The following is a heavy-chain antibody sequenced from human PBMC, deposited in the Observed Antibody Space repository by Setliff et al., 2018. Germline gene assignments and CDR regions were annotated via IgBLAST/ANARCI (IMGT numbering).Heavy chain of an antibody. CDR1: GFNFSNYW. Sequence: GGSLRLSCVVSGFNFSNYWMSWVRQVPGKGLEWVANIKQDGREKNYADSVKGRFTISRDNVRSSLFPQMNSLRVEDTAVYYCAREPWQQLVVDYWGQGTLVTVSS. J-gene: IGHJ4*02. D-gene: IGHD6-13*01. V-gene: IGHV3-7*03. CDR3: AREPWQQLVVDY. CDR2: IKQDGREK.